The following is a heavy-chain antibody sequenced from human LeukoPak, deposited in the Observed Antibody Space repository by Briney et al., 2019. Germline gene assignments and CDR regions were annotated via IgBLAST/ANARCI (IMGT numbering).Heavy chain of an antibody. CDR3: ARRHVGGLVDG. Sequence: GGSLRLSCAASGFTFSSYYMHWVRQAPGKGLVWISRINGDGSSTTYADSVKGRFTIPRDNAKNTLFLQMNSLRAEDTAVYYCARRHVGGLVDGWGQGTLVTVSS. V-gene: IGHV3-74*01. J-gene: IGHJ5*02. CDR1: GFTFSSYY. D-gene: IGHD3-10*01. CDR2: INGDGSST.